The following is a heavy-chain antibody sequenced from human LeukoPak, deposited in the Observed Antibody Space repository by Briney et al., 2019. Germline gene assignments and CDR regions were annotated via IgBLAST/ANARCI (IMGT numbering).Heavy chain of an antibody. CDR3: ATYGSCYGSGNHDY. Sequence: GGSLRLSCAASGFTFSSYSMSWVRQAPGRGLEWVSYISSSSSTIYYADSVKGRFTISRDNAKNSLYLQMNSLRAEDTAVYYCATYGSCYGSGNHDYWGQGTLVTVSS. CDR2: ISSSSSTI. CDR1: GFTFSSYS. V-gene: IGHV3-48*01. J-gene: IGHJ4*02. D-gene: IGHD3-10*01.